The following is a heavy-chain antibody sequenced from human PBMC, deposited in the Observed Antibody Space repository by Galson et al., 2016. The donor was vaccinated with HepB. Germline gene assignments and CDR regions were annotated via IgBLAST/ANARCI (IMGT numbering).Heavy chain of an antibody. Sequence: SVKVSCKASGGTFSTYTFSWVRQAPGQGFEWLGRIVPMLQMTTYAQRFQGRVTITADTSSNTAYMELTSLSSNDTAVYYCARHIGHNSYLDVWGTGTMVTVSS. CDR2: IVPMLQMT. D-gene: IGHD5-24*01. CDR1: GGTFSTYT. J-gene: IGHJ6*04. V-gene: IGHV1-69*02. CDR3: ARHIGHNSYLDV.